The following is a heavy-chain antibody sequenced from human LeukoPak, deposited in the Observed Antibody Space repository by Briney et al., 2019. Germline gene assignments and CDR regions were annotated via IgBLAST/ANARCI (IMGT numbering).Heavy chain of an antibody. CDR1: GGSISSYY. D-gene: IGHD3-10*01. V-gene: IGHV4-4*07. J-gene: IGHJ5*02. CDR3: ARGGWFGELTGFDP. Sequence: SETLSLTCTVSGGSISSYYWSWIRQPAGKGLEWIGRIYTSGSTNYNPSLKSRVTMSVDTSKNQFSLKLSSVTAAGTAVYYCARGGWFGELTGFDPWGQGTLVTVSS. CDR2: IYTSGST.